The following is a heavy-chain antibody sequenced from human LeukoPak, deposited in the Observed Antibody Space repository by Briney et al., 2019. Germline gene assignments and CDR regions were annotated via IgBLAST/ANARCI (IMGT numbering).Heavy chain of an antibody. D-gene: IGHD2-15*01. CDR1: GGSISSGGYY. V-gene: IGHV4-31*03. Sequence: SETLSLTCTVSGGSISSGGYYWSWIRQQPGKGLEWIGYIYYSGSTYYNPSLKSRVTTSVDTSKNQFSLKLTSVTAADTAVHYCARVGSARGWYFDLWGRGTLVTVSS. J-gene: IGHJ2*01. CDR2: IYYSGST. CDR3: ARVGSARGWYFDL.